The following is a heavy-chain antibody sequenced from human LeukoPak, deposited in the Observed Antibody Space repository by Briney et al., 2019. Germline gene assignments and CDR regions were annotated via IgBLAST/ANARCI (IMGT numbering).Heavy chain of an antibody. J-gene: IGHJ4*02. CDR3: ASGEDYYDSSGFRY. CDR2: IIPIFGTA. D-gene: IGHD3-22*01. CDR1: GGTFTSYA. V-gene: IGHV1-69*06. Sequence: GASVKLSCKASGGTFTSYAISWVRQAPGQGLEWMGGIIPIFGTANYAQKFQGRVTITSDKSTSTAYMELSSLRSEDTAVYNCASGEDYYDSSGFRYWGQGTLVTVSS.